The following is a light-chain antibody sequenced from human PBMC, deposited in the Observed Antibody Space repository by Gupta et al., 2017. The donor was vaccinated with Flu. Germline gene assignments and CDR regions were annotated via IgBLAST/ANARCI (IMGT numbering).Light chain of an antibody. V-gene: IGLV1-51*02. CDR1: RSNIGNNY. CDR3: GTWDSGLSAVV. J-gene: IGLJ2*01. CDR2: ENN. Sequence: QSVLTQPPSVSAAPGPKVTISCSGTRSNIGNNYVSWYQQFPGKAPKLLIYENNKRPSGITARFSGSKSGTSATLGITGLQTGDEADYYCGTWDSGLSAVVFGGGTKLTVL.